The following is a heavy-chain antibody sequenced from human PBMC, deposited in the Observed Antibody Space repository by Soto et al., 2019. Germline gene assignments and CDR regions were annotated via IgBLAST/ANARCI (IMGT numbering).Heavy chain of an antibody. CDR2: IYYSGST. CDR3: ARDRPASYDYVWGGYYYYGMDV. D-gene: IGHD3-16*01. J-gene: IGHJ6*02. Sequence: TLSLTCTVSGGSISSYYWSWIRQPPGKGLEWIGYIYYSGSTNYNPSLKSRVTISVDTSKNQFSLKLSSVTAADTAVYYCARDRPASYDYVWGGYYYYGMDVWGQGTTVTVS. CDR1: GGSISSYY. V-gene: IGHV4-59*01.